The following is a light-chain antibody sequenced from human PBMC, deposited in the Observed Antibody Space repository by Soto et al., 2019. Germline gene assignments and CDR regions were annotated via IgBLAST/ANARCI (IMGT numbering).Light chain of an antibody. CDR3: PQSYTSPTT. J-gene: IGKJ5*01. CDR2: GAS. CDR1: ESIGKH. Sequence: DIQMTQSPSFLSASVGYRVAITCRASESIGKHLNWYQQKPGKAPKFLIYGASTLQSGVPSMFTGSGSGTDFTLTVNSLKAEDVATAYCPQSYTSPTTFGQGTRLEIK. V-gene: IGKV1-39*01.